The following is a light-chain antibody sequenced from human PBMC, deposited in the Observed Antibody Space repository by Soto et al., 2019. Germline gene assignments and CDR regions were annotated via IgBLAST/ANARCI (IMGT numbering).Light chain of an antibody. V-gene: IGKV1D-13*01. CDR2: AAS. CDR1: QGISSY. CDR3: QQYNDYWT. J-gene: IGKJ1*01. Sequence: AIQLTQSPSSLSASVGDRVTITCRASQGISSYLAWYQQKPGKAPKLLIYAASSLQSGVPSRFSGSGSGTDFTLTISGLQPDDFATYYCQQYNDYWTFGQGTKVDIK.